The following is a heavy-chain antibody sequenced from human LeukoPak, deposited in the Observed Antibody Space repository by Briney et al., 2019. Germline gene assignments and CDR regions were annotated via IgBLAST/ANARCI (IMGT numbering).Heavy chain of an antibody. Sequence: SQTLSLTCAISGDSVSSNSAAWNWIRQSPSRGLEWLGRTYYRSQWYNDYAVSVKSRITINPDTSKNQFSPQLNSVTPEDTAVYYCARHSRWEGVFDYWGQGTLVTASS. CDR2: TYYRSQWYN. J-gene: IGHJ4*02. CDR1: GDSVSSNSAA. D-gene: IGHD1-26*01. CDR3: ARHSRWEGVFDY. V-gene: IGHV6-1*01.